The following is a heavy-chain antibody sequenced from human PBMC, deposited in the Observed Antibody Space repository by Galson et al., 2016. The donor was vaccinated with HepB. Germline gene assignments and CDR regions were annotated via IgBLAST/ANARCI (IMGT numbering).Heavy chain of an antibody. D-gene: IGHD3-22*01. CDR1: GDSVSSNSYY. J-gene: IGHJ6*02. CDR3: AKEGSLYFYDTGLDV. CDR2: TSHSGGT. Sequence: TLSLTCTVSGDSVSSNSYYWSWIRQPPGKGLEWIGYTSHSGGTHYGPSLKSRATISVHTSKNLFSLKLTSMTAADTAIYCGAKEGSLYFYDTGLDVWGQGATVTVS. V-gene: IGHV4-61*03.